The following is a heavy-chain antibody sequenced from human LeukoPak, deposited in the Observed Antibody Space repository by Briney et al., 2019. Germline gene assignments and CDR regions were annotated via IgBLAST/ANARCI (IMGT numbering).Heavy chain of an antibody. J-gene: IGHJ5*02. Sequence: SETLSFTCAVYGGSFSGYYWSWIRQPPGKGLEWIGEINHSGSTNYNPSLKSRVTISVDTSKNQFSLKLSSVTVADTAVYYCASDYGGKGRNWFDPWGQGTLVTVSS. D-gene: IGHD4-23*01. CDR1: GGSFSGYY. CDR3: ASDYGGKGRNWFDP. V-gene: IGHV4-34*01. CDR2: INHSGST.